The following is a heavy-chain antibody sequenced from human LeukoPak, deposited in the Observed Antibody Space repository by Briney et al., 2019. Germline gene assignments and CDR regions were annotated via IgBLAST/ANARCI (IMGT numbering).Heavy chain of an antibody. CDR2: ISYDGSNK. CDR1: GFTFSSYA. D-gene: IGHD6-13*01. CDR3: AKDAKVRIAAAPRSFDY. V-gene: IGHV3-30-3*01. J-gene: IGHJ4*02. Sequence: GGSLRLSCAASGFTFSSYAMHWVRQAPGKGLEWVAVISYDGSNKYYADSVKGRFTISRDNSKNTLYLQMNSLRAEDTAVYYCAKDAKVRIAAAPRSFDYWGQGTLVTVSS.